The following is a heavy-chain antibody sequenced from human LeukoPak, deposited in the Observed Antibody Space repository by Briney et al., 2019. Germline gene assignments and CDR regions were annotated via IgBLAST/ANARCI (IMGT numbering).Heavy chain of an antibody. Sequence: SETLSLTCTVSGGSISSYYWSWIRQPPGKGLEWIGYIYYSGSTNYNPSLKSRVTISVDTSKNQFSLKLSSVTAADTAVYYCAREVGSGWYYFDYWGQGTLVTVSS. CDR2: IYYSGST. CDR1: GGSISSYY. J-gene: IGHJ4*02. D-gene: IGHD6-19*01. V-gene: IGHV4-59*08. CDR3: AREVGSGWYYFDY.